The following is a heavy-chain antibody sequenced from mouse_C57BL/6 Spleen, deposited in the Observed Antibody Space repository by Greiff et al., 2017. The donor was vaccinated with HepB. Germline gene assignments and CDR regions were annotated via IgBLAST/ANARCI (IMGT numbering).Heavy chain of an antibody. D-gene: IGHD2-4*01. Sequence: VKLMESGPELVKPGASVKISCKASGYAFSSSWMNWVKQRPGKGLEWIGRIYPGDGDTNYNGKFKGKATLTADKSSSTAYMQLSSLTSEDSAVYFCARRRDYDGDWYFDVWGTGTTVTVSS. CDR1: GYAFSSSW. CDR2: IYPGDGDT. V-gene: IGHV1-82*01. J-gene: IGHJ1*03. CDR3: ARRRDYDGDWYFDV.